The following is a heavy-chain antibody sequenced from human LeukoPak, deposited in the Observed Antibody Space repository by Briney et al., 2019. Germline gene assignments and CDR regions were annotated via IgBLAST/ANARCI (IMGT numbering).Heavy chain of an antibody. Sequence: GGSLRLSCAASGFSVSSSFMSWVRQAPGKGLEWVSVIYSIGSTFYTDSVKGRFTISRDNSKNTLYLHMNSLRTEDTAVYYCARDRVYLGREDAFDIWGQGTMVTVSS. J-gene: IGHJ3*02. CDR3: ARDRVYLGREDAFDI. D-gene: IGHD7-27*01. V-gene: IGHV3-53*01. CDR2: IYSIGST. CDR1: GFSVSSSF.